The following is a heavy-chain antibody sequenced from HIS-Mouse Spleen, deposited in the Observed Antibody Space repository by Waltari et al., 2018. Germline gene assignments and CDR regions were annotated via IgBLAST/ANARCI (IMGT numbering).Heavy chain of an antibody. CDR3: VVSGS. Sequence: QVQLVESGGGVVQPGRSLRPSCAASGFTLSSYGMHWARQAPGKGLEWVAVISYDGSNKYYADSVKGRFTISRDNSKNTLYLQMNSLRAEDTAVYYCVVSGSWGQGTMVTVSS. CDR1: GFTLSSYG. CDR2: ISYDGSNK. V-gene: IGHV3-30*03. J-gene: IGHJ3*01. D-gene: IGHD1-26*01.